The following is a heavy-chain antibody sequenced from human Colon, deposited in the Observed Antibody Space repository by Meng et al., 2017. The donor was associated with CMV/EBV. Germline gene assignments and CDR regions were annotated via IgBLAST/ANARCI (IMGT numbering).Heavy chain of an antibody. V-gene: IGHV3-66*02. J-gene: IGHJ2*01. CDR1: GFTVSSNY. Sequence: GESLKISCAASGFTVSSNYMSWVRQAPGKGLEWVSLIYSGGSTYYADSVKGRFTISRDNSKNTLYLQMNSLRAEDTAVYYCASSPPYCSSPSCDNLAYWYFDLWGRGTLVTVSS. D-gene: IGHD2-2*02. CDR3: ASSPPYCSSPSCDNLAYWYFDL. CDR2: IYSGGST.